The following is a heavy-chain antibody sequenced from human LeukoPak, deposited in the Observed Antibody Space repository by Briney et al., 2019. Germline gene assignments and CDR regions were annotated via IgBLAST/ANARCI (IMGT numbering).Heavy chain of an antibody. CDR2: IRSKAYGGTT. D-gene: IGHD5-12*01. J-gene: IGHJ4*02. CDR1: GFTFGDYA. CDR3: TRQAGVATPRDY. V-gene: IGHV3-49*03. Sequence: TGGSLRLSRTASGFTFGDYAMSWFRQAPGKGLEWVGFIRSKAYGGTTEYAASVKGRFTISRDDSKSIAYLQMNSLKTEDTAVYYCTRQAGVATPRDYWGQGTLVTVSS.